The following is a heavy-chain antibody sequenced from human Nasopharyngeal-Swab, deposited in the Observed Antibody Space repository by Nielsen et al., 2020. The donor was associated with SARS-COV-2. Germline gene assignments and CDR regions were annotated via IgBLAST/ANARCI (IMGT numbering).Heavy chain of an antibody. J-gene: IGHJ5*02. Sequence: SVKVSCKASGGTFSSYAISWVRQAPGQGLEWMGGIIPIFGTANHAQKFQGRVTITADESTSTAYMELSSLRSEDTAVYYCAKGKEQDTAMAPNWFDPWGQGTLVTVSS. D-gene: IGHD5-18*01. CDR1: GGTFSSYA. CDR3: AKGKEQDTAMAPNWFDP. CDR2: IIPIFGTA. V-gene: IGHV1-69*13.